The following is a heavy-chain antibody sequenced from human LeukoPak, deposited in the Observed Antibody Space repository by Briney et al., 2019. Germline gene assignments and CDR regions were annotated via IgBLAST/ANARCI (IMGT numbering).Heavy chain of an antibody. D-gene: IGHD1-26*01. CDR1: GGSISSSSYY. J-gene: IGHJ3*02. V-gene: IGHV4-39*01. CDR2: IYYSGST. CDR3: ARGTRVGATDAFDI. Sequence: SETLSLTCTVSGGSISSSSYYWGWIRQPPGKGLEWIGSIYYSGSTYYNPSLKSRVTISLDTSKNQFSLKLSSVTAADTAVYYCARGTRVGATDAFDIWGQGTMVTVSS.